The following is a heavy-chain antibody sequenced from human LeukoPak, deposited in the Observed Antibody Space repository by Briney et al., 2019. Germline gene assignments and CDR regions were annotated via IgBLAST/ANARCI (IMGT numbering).Heavy chain of an antibody. Sequence: SETLSLTCTVSGGSISSGDYYWSWIRQPPGKGLEWIGNIYYSGSTNYNPSLKSRVTISVDTSKNQFSLKLSSVTAADTAVYYCATSTVVTFFRAFDIWGQGAMVTVSS. CDR1: GGSISSGDYY. J-gene: IGHJ3*02. CDR3: ATSTVVTFFRAFDI. CDR2: IYYSGST. D-gene: IGHD4-23*01. V-gene: IGHV4-61*08.